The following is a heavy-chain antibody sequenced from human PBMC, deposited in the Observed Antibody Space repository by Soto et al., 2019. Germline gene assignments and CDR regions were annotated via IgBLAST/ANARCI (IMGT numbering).Heavy chain of an antibody. CDR2: IYYSGST. D-gene: IGHD4-17*01. Sequence: PSETLSLTCTVSGGSISSGDYYWSWIRQPPGKGLEWIGYIYYSGSTYYNPSLKSRVTISVDTSKNQFSLKLSSVTAADTAVYYCARGIHPTVTTYYFDYWGQGTLVTVSS. CDR3: ARGIHPTVTTYYFDY. V-gene: IGHV4-30-4*01. CDR1: GGSISSGDYY. J-gene: IGHJ4*02.